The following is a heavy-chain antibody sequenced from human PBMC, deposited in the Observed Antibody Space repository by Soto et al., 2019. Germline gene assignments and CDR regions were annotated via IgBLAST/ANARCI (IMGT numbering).Heavy chain of an antibody. J-gene: IGHJ6*03. CDR1: GFTFDDYA. V-gene: IGHV3-9*01. Sequence: PGGSLRLSCAASGFTFDDYAMHWVRQAPGKGLEWVSGISWNSGSIGYADSVKGRFTISRDNTKNSLYLQMNSLRAEDTALYYCAKSLLSGSSWLQDHYYYYYYYMDVWGKGTTVTVSS. CDR3: AKSLLSGSSWLQDHYYYYYYYMDV. D-gene: IGHD6-13*01. CDR2: ISWNSGSI.